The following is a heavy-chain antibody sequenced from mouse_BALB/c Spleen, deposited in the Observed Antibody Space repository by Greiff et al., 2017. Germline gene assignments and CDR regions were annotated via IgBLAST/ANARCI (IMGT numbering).Heavy chain of an antibody. CDR2: IWAGGST. CDR1: GFSLTSYG. Sequence: VKLVESGPGLVAPSQSLSITCTVSGFSLTSYGVHWVRQPPGKGLEWLGVIWAGGSTNYNSALMSRLSISKDNSKSQVFLKMNSLQTDDTAMYYCARDRFRYFAYWGQGTLVTVSA. CDR3: ARDRFRYFAY. V-gene: IGHV2-9*02. J-gene: IGHJ3*01. D-gene: IGHD2-14*01.